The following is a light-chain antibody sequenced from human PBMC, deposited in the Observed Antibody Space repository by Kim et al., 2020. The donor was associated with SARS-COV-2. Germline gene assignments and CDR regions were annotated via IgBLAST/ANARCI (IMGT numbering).Light chain of an antibody. CDR3: NSRDSSGNV. CDR1: SLRSYY. V-gene: IGLV3-19*01. CDR2: GKN. J-gene: IGLJ1*01. Sequence: SVAMGQTVRITCKGDSLRSYYASWYQQKPGQAPVLVIYGKNNRPSGIPDRFSGSSSGNTASLTITGAQAEDEADYYCNSRDSSGNVFGTGTKVTVL.